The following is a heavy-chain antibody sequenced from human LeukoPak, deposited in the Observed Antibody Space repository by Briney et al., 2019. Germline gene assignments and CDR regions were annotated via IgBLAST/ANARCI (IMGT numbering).Heavy chain of an antibody. D-gene: IGHD1-26*01. CDR1: GFTFIRFG. J-gene: IGHJ5*02. V-gene: IGHV3-30*03. CDR2: ISYDGSEK. CDR3: ARDKSIVGAINWFDP. Sequence: PGRSLRLSCAASGFTFIRFGMHWVRQAPGKGLEWVAVISYDGSEKYYADSVKGRFTISRDNSKNTLYLQMDSLRDEDTAMYYCARDKSIVGAINWFDPWGQGTLVTVSS.